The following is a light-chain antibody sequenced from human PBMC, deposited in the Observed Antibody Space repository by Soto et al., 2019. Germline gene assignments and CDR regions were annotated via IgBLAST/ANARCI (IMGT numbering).Light chain of an antibody. J-gene: IGKJ4*01. V-gene: IGKV1-33*01. CDR2: DAP. CDR1: QDVKNY. CDR3: QQYENLPLT. Sequence: IRRTQPPTSLSASVRDGVTITYQANQDVKNYLNWYQHKPGKAPKLLIYDAPNLERGVPSRFSGSGTGTEYTFTISSLQAEDNVTYYCQQYENLPLTVGGGAKEDI.